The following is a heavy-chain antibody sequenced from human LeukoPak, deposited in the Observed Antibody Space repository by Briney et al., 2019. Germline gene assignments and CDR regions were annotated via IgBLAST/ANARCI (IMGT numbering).Heavy chain of an antibody. D-gene: IGHD1-26*01. CDR3: ARASEPTMIDY. V-gene: IGHV3-74*01. Sequence: GGSLRLSCTASGFTFSNYWMHWVRQAPGRGLVWVSRINRDGSTTNYADSVKGRFTISRDNAKNTLYLQMNSLRAEDTAVYYCARASEPTMIDYWGQGTLVTVSS. CDR1: GFTFSNYW. J-gene: IGHJ4*02. CDR2: INRDGSTT.